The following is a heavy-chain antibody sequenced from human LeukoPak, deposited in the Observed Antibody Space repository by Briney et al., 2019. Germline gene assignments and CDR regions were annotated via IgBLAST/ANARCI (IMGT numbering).Heavy chain of an antibody. J-gene: IGHJ6*02. D-gene: IGHD6-6*01. CDR3: AKERPHGMDV. CDR1: GFTFSSYN. Sequence: GGSLRLSCAASGFTFSSYNMNWVRQAPGKGLEWVSTITSTSTYIAYADSVKGRFTISRDDADNSLYLQMNSLRDDDTAVYYCAKERPHGMDVWGQGTSVTVSS. CDR2: ITSTSTYI. V-gene: IGHV3-21*01.